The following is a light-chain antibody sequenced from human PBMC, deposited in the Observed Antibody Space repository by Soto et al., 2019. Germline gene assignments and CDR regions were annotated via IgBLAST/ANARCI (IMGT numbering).Light chain of an antibody. Sequence: QSALTQPASVSGSPGQSITISCAGTSADIGAFNYVSWYQHHPDKAPKLLIYDVSLRPSGVSTRFSASKSANTASLTISGLQADDEADYYCSSYSTTSALVFGGGTQLTVL. CDR2: DVS. V-gene: IGLV2-14*03. J-gene: IGLJ7*01. CDR3: SSYSTTSALV. CDR1: SADIGAFNY.